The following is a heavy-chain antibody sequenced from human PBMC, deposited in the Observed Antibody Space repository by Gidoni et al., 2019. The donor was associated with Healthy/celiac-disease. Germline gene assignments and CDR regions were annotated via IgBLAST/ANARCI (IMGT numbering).Heavy chain of an antibody. Sequence: QVQLQESGPGLVKPSETLSLTCTVSGGSISSYYWSWIRQPPGKGLEWIGYIYYSGSTNYNPSLKSRVTISVDTSKNQFSLKLSSVTAADTAVYYCARDRVAGESDYWGQGTLVTVSS. J-gene: IGHJ4*02. CDR3: ARDRVAGESDY. D-gene: IGHD6-19*01. CDR2: IYYSGST. V-gene: IGHV4-59*01. CDR1: GGSISSYY.